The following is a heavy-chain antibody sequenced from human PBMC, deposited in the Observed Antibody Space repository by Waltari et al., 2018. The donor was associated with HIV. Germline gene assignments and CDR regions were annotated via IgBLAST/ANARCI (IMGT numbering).Heavy chain of an antibody. CDR2: RKKDGSDN. CDR3: ARGGFYGSVSKVN. Sequence: EVQLVESGGGLDQPGGSLRLSCAASGITVRSYWMGWGGQGPGKGLGWVANRKKDGSDNYCGDLENGRFTISRDNTENSLYLQMNSLRAEDTVVYCCARGGFYGSVSKVNWGQGTLVTVSS. D-gene: IGHD3-10*01. V-gene: IGHV3-7*04. CDR1: GITVRSYW. J-gene: IGHJ4*02.